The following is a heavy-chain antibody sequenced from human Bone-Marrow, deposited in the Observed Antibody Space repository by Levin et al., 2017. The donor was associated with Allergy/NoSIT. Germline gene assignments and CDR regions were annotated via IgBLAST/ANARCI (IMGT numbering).Heavy chain of an antibody. CDR3: AGTPINWGCRASGAFDI. CDR1: GYTFTGYY. CDR2: INPNSGGT. J-gene: IGHJ3*02. D-gene: IGHD7-27*01. V-gene: IGHV1-2*02. Sequence: ASVKVSCKASGYTFTGYYMHWVRQAPGQGLEWMGWINPNSGGTNYAQKFQGRVTMTRDTSISTAYMELSRLRSDDTAVYYCAGTPINWGCRASGAFDIWGQGTMVTVSS.